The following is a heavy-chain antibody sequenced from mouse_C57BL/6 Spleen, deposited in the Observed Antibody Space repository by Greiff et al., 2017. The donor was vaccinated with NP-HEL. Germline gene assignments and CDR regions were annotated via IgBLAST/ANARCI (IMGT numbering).Heavy chain of an antibody. D-gene: IGHD1-1*01. CDR1: GFTFSDYG. Sequence: EVKLVESGGGLVQPGGSLKLSCAASGFTFSDYGMAWVRQAPRKGPEWVAFISNLAYSIYYADTVTGRFTISRENAKNTLYLEMSSLRSEDTAMYYCARRYGSSHYAMDYWGQGTSVTVSS. J-gene: IGHJ4*01. CDR2: ISNLAYSI. CDR3: ARRYGSSHYAMDY. V-gene: IGHV5-15*01.